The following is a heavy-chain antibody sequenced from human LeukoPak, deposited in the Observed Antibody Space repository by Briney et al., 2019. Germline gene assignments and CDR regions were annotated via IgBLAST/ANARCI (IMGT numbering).Heavy chain of an antibody. Sequence: SETLSLTCTVSDGSIRSYYWSWIRQPPGKGLEWIGYIHSSGSTHYNPSLKSRVTTSLDTSKNQFSLRLSSVTAADTAVYYCARGEVDNWFDPWGQGTLVTVSS. V-gene: IGHV4-4*09. J-gene: IGHJ5*02. CDR3: ARGEVDNWFDP. CDR2: IHSSGST. CDR1: DGSIRSYY. D-gene: IGHD3-10*01.